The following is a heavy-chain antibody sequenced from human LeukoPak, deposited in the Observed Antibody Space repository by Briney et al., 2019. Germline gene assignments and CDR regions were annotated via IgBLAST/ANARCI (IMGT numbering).Heavy chain of an antibody. D-gene: IGHD6-13*01. V-gene: IGHV4-34*01. CDR2: INHSGST. CDR1: GGSSSGYY. Sequence: SETLSLTCAVYGGSSSGYYWSWIRQPPGKGLEWIGEINHSGSTNYNPSLKSRVTISVDTSKNQFSLKLSSVTAADTAVYYCARKSIATAGRKPYDYWDQGTLVTVSS. J-gene: IGHJ4*02. CDR3: ARKSIATAGRKPYDY.